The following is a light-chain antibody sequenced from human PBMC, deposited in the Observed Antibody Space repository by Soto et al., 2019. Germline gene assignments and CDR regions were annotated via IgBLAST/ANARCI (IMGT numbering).Light chain of an antibody. CDR2: DAC. Sequence: EIVLTQSPATLPLSPGERATLSCRASQSVSSNLAWYQQKPGQAPRLLIYDACKRATGIPERFSGSGSGTDFTLTISRLEPEDFAVYYCHQYGNTLWTFGQGTKVDIK. CDR1: QSVSSN. V-gene: IGKV3-11*01. J-gene: IGKJ1*01. CDR3: HQYGNTLWT.